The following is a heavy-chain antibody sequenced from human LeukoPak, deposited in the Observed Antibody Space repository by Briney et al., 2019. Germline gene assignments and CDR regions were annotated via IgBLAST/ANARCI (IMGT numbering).Heavy chain of an antibody. V-gene: IGHV4-4*02. CDR2: IAHDGTR. CDR1: GGSMDRTNY. CDR3: TREYRPYCPFLF. J-gene: IGHJ4*02. Sequence: KTSGTLTLMCGVSGGSMDRTNYWSWVRQAPGKGLEWIGEIAHDGTRNYNPSLRSRVAMSFDRANNYFSLSLTAVTAADTALYYCTREYRPYCPFLFWGQRVMVTVSS. D-gene: IGHD5-12*01.